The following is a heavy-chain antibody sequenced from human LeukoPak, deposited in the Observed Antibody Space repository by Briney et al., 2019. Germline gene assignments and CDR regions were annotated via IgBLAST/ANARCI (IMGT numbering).Heavy chain of an antibody. CDR2: IYHSGST. CDR3: ARSYYYGSGSYYKKGYYMDV. CDR1: GYSISSGYY. D-gene: IGHD3-10*01. V-gene: IGHV4-38-2*02. Sequence: SETLSLTCTVSGYSISSGYYWGWIRQPPGKGLEWIGSIYHSGSTYYNPSLKSRVTISVDTSKNQFSLKLSSVTAADTAVYYCARSYYYGSGSYYKKGYYMDVWGKGTTVTVSS. J-gene: IGHJ6*03.